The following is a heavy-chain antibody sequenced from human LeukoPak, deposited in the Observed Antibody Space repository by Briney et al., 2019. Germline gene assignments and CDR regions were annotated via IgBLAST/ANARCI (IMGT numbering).Heavy chain of an antibody. V-gene: IGHV1-8*03. CDR1: GYTFTSYD. J-gene: IGHJ6*03. Sequence: ASVKVSCKASGYTFTSYDINWVRQATGQGLEWMGWMNPNSGNTGYAQKFQGRVTITRNTSISTAYMELSSLRSEDMAVYYCARGRVATYYYYMDVWGKGTTVTVSS. CDR2: MNPNSGNT. CDR3: ARGRVATYYYYMDV. D-gene: IGHD5-12*01.